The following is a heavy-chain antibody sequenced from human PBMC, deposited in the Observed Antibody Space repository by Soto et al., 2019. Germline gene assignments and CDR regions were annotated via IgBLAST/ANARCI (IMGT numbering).Heavy chain of an antibody. CDR3: ARGLGSGWYEDFDY. D-gene: IGHD6-19*01. V-gene: IGHV1-8*02. J-gene: IGHJ4*02. CDR1: GYTFTGYY. CDR2: MNPNSGNT. Sequence: GASVKVSCKASGYTFTGYYMHWVRQAPGQGLEWMGWMNPNSGNTGYAQKFQGRVTMTRNTSISTAYMELSSLRSEDTAVYYCARGLGSGWYEDFDYWGQGTLVTVSS.